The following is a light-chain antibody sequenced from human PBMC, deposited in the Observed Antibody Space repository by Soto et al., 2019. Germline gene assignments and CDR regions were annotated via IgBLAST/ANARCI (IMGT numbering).Light chain of an antibody. Sequence: QSALTQPPSASGSPGQSVTISFTGTSSDVGGYKYVSWYQQHPGKAPKLMIFEVNKRPSGVPDRFSGSKSGNTASLTVSGLQAEDEADYYCSSYAGINNLGVVGTGTKLTVL. CDR3: SSYAGINNLGV. J-gene: IGLJ1*01. CDR2: EVN. CDR1: SSDVGGYKY. V-gene: IGLV2-8*01.